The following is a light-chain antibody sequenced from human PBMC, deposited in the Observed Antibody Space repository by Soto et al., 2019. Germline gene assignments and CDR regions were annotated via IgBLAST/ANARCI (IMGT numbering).Light chain of an antibody. CDR2: KAS. CDR3: QQYNSYSPLT. V-gene: IGKV1-5*03. CDR1: QSISTW. Sequence: IQMTQSPSTLSASIGDRVTITCRASQSISTWLAWYQQKPGKAPKLLIYKASGLESGVPSRFSGSGSGTDFTLTISSLQPDDFATYYCQQYNSYSPLTFGGGTKVDIK. J-gene: IGKJ4*01.